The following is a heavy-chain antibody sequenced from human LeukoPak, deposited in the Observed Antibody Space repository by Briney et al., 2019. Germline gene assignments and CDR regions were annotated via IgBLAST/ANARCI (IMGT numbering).Heavy chain of an antibody. D-gene: IGHD3-3*01. CDR1: GFTFSSYS. V-gene: IGHV3-21*04. Sequence: GGSLRLSCAASGFTFSSYSMNWVRQAPGKGLEWVSSISSSGSTIYYADSVKGRFTISRDNAKNSLYLQMNSLRAEDTAVYYCARASAGYYDFWSGYQYLDYWGQGTLVTVSS. CDR3: ARASAGYYDFWSGYQYLDY. J-gene: IGHJ4*02. CDR2: ISSSGSTI.